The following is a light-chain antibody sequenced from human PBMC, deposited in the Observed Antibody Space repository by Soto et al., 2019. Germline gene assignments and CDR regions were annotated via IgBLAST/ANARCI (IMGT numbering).Light chain of an antibody. CDR1: QSITTNY. J-gene: IGKJ5*01. V-gene: IGKV3-20*01. CDR3: QQYGSSIT. CDR2: GAS. Sequence: ESVLTQSPGTLSLSPGERATLSCRAGQSITTNYLAWYQQRFGQAPRLLIHGASSRATGIPDRFSGSGSGTDFTLTISRLEPEEFAVYYCQQYGSSITFGQGKRLEIK.